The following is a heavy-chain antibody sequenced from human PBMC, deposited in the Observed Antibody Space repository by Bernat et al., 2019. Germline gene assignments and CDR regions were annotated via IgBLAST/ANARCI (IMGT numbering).Heavy chain of an antibody. CDR1: GYTFTSYG. D-gene: IGHD3-10*01. J-gene: IGHJ6*02. CDR2: ISAYNGNT. Sequence: QVQLVQSGAEVKKPGASVKVSCKASGYTFTSYGISWVRQAPGQGLEWMGWISAYNGNTNYAQKLQGRVTMTTDTSTSTAYMELRSLRSDDTAVYYCARDQKVPNYYGSGSYSPSYYYYYGMDVWGQGTTVTVSS. CDR3: ARDQKVPNYYGSGSYSPSYYYYYGMDV. V-gene: IGHV1-18*01.